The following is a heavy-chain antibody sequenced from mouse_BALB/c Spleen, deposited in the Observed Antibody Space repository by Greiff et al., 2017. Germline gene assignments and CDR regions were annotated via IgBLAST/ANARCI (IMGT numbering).Heavy chain of an antibody. CDR3: AKITTVGDAMDY. J-gene: IGHJ4*01. CDR2: IYPGNVNT. CDR1: GYTFTSYY. D-gene: IGHD1-1*01. V-gene: IGHV1S56*01. Sequence: QVQLKESGPELVKPGASVRISCKASGYTFTSYYIHWVKQRPGQGLEWIGWIYPGNVNTKYNEKFKGKATLTADKSSSTAYMQLSSLTSEDSAVYFCAKITTVGDAMDYWGQGTSVTVSS.